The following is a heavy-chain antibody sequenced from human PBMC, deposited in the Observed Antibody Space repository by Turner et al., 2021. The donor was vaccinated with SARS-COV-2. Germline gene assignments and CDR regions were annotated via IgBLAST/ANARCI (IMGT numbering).Heavy chain of an antibody. J-gene: IGHJ4*02. V-gene: IGHV3-23*01. CDR1: GFTLNNFA. Sequence: EVQLLASGGGLVQPGGSLRLACAASGFTLNNFAMRWVRQAPGKGLGWVSAINGTGHVTHYVDSVKGRFTISRDSSKNTLYLQMNSLRVEDTAIYYCAKCVTTCQTKGLDNWGQGTLVTVSS. CDR2: INGTGHVT. CDR3: AKCVTTCQTKGLDN. D-gene: IGHD1-26*01.